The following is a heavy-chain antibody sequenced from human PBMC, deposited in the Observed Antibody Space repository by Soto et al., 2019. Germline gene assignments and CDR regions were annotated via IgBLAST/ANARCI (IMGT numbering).Heavy chain of an antibody. CDR3: ARGNIVVVPAAMNNWFDP. CDR1: GYTFTGYY. CDR2: INPNSGGT. Sequence: ASVKVSCQASGYTFTGYYMHWVRQAPGQGLEWMGWINPNSGGTNYAQKFQGWVTMTRDTSISTAYMELSRLRSDDTAVYYCARGNIVVVPAAMNNWFDPWGQGTLVTVSS. D-gene: IGHD2-2*01. V-gene: IGHV1-2*04. J-gene: IGHJ5*02.